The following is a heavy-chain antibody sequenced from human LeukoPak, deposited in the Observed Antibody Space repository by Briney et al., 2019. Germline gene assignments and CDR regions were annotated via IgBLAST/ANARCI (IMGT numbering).Heavy chain of an antibody. D-gene: IGHD3-10*01. CDR2: MNPNSGNT. V-gene: IGHV1-8*01. CDR3: ARDSHPFWFGELHTHLRYYYYGMDV. Sequence: ASVKVSCKASGYTFTSYDINWVRQATGQGLEWMGWMNPNSGNTGYAQKFQGRVTMTRNTSISTAYMELSSLRSEDTAVYYCARDSHPFWFGELHTHLRYYYYGMDVWGQGTTVTVSS. CDR1: GYTFTSYD. J-gene: IGHJ6*02.